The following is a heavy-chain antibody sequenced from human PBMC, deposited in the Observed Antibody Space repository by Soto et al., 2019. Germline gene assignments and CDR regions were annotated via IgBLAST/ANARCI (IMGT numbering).Heavy chain of an antibody. CDR3: AKDKSYCGGDCYPYYFDY. J-gene: IGHJ4*02. V-gene: IGHV3-30-3*01. CDR1: GFTFSSYA. D-gene: IGHD2-21*02. Sequence: PGGSLRLSCAASGFTFSSYAMHWVRQAPGKGLEWVAVISYDGSNKYYADSVKGRFTISRDNSKNTLYLQMNSLRAEDTAVYYCAKDKSYCGGDCYPYYFDYWGQGTLVTVSS. CDR2: ISYDGSNK.